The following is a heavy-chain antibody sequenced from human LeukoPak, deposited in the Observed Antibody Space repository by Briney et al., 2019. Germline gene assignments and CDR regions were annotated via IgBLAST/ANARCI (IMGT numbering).Heavy chain of an antibody. D-gene: IGHD4-17*01. V-gene: IGHV4-39*07. CDR3: ARARYGDYELGYYYYMDV. CDR2: IYYSGST. Sequence: PSETLSLTCTVSGGSISSNYWSWIRQPPGKGLEWIGSIYYSGSTYYNPSLKSRVTISVDTSKNQFSLKLSSVTAADTAVYYCARARYGDYELGYYYYMDVWGKGTTVTVSS. J-gene: IGHJ6*03. CDR1: GGSISSNY.